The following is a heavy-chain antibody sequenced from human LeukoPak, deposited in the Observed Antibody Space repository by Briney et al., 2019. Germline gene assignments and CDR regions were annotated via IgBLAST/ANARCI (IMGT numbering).Heavy chain of an antibody. CDR3: ARGRYRGYSYGGFSAFDI. Sequence: SETLSLTCTVSGGSISSGGYYWSWIRQPPGKGLEWIGEINHSGSTNYNPSLKSRVTISVDTSKNQFSLKLSSVTAADTAVYYCARGRYRGYSYGGFSAFDIWGQGTMVTVSS. J-gene: IGHJ3*02. D-gene: IGHD5-18*01. CDR1: GGSISSGGYY. V-gene: IGHV4-39*07. CDR2: INHSGST.